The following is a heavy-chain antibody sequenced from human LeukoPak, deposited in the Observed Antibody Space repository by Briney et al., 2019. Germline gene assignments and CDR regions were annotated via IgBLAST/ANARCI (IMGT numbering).Heavy chain of an antibody. V-gene: IGHV4-59*12. Sequence: PSETLSLTCTVSGGSISSYYWSWIRQPPGKGLEWIGYIYYSGSTNYNPSLKSRVTMSVDTSKNQFSLKLSSVTAADTVVYYCARDNEYYDILTGYSWYFDLWGRGTLVTVSS. J-gene: IGHJ2*01. CDR1: GGSISSYY. CDR2: IYYSGST. D-gene: IGHD3-9*01. CDR3: ARDNEYYDILTGYSWYFDL.